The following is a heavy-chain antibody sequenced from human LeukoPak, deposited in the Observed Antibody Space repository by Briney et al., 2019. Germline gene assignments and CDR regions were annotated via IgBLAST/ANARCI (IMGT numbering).Heavy chain of an antibody. CDR1: GGSISSSSYY. J-gene: IGHJ2*01. CDR2: IYYSGST. D-gene: IGHD5-12*01. Sequence: SETLSLTCTVSGGSISSSSYYWGWIRQPPGKGLEWIGSIYYSGSTNYNPSLKSRVTISVDTSKNQFSLKLSSVTAADTAVYYCARERVSTGLRLTSWYFDLWGRGTLVTVSS. CDR3: ARERVSTGLRLTSWYFDL. V-gene: IGHV4-39*02.